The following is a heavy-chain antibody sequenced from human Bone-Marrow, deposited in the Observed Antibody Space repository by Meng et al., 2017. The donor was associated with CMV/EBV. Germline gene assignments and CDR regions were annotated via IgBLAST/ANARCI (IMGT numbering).Heavy chain of an antibody. CDR3: ARGILLAGKGAFDY. Sequence: SGYTFSVYYIHWMRQAPGQGFEWMGWINPNSGGTNYAQKFQGRVTMTRDTSINTAYMEVSRLKSDDTAVYYCARGILLAGKGAFDYWGQGSLVTVSS. CDR2: INPNSGGT. D-gene: IGHD6-19*01. CDR1: GYTFSVYY. V-gene: IGHV1-2*02. J-gene: IGHJ4*02.